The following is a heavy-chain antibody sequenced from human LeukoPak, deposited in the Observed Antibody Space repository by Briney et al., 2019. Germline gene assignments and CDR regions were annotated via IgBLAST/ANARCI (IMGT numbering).Heavy chain of an antibody. CDR1: GYTFTSYA. Sequence: GASVKVSCKASGYTFTSYAMNWVRQAPGQGLEWMGWINTNTGNPTYAQGFTGRFVFSLDTSVSTAYLQISSLKAEDTAVYYCARADVSLWIPKYYGSGSYYAYYYYYGMDVWGQGTTVTVSS. V-gene: IGHV7-4-1*02. D-gene: IGHD3-10*01. CDR2: INTNTGNP. J-gene: IGHJ6*02. CDR3: ARADVSLWIPKYYGSGSYYAYYYYYGMDV.